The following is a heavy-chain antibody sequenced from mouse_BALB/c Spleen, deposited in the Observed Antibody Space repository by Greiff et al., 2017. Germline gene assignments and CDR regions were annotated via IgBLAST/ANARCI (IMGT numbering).Heavy chain of an antibody. Sequence: VQLQQSGAELAKPGASVKMSCKASGYTFTSYWMHWVKQRPGQGLEWIGYINPSTGYTEYNQKFKDKATLTADKSSSTAYMQLSSLTSEDSAVYYCAREVTTVVGDYWGQGTTLTVSS. CDR1: GYTFTSYW. D-gene: IGHD1-1*01. J-gene: IGHJ2*01. V-gene: IGHV1-7*01. CDR3: AREVTTVVGDY. CDR2: INPSTGYT.